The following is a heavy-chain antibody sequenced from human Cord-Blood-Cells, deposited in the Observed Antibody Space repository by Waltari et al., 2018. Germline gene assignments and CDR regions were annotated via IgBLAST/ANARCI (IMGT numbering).Heavy chain of an antibody. J-gene: IGHJ4*02. V-gene: IGHV3-53*01. CDR2: IYSGGST. D-gene: IGHD2-15*01. CDR1: GFTVSSNY. CDR3: ARDVGPPDCSGGSCYSDY. Sequence: EVQLVESGGGLIQPGGSLRLSCAASGFTVSSNYMSWVRHAPGRGLEWVSVIYSGGSTYYADSVKGRFTISRDNSKNTLYLQMNSLRAEDTAVYYCARDVGPPDCSGGSCYSDYWGQGTLVTVSS.